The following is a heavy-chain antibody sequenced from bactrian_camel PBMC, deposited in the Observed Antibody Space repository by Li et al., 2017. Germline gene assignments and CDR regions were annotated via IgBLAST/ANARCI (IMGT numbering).Heavy chain of an antibody. CDR1: EYTYSRSW. D-gene: IGHD1*01. Sequence: HVQLVESGGGSVQAGGSLRLSCAASEYTYSRSWMGWFRQAPGKEREGVATISSAGSTSYADSVRGRFTISIDTAKNTLYLQMNSLKPEDTAMYYCAASRAMWLGQDKDLDASQYSSGTRGPRSPSP. CDR3: AASRAMWLGQDKDLDASQYS. J-gene: IGHJ4*01. V-gene: IGHV3S55*01. CDR2: ISSAGST.